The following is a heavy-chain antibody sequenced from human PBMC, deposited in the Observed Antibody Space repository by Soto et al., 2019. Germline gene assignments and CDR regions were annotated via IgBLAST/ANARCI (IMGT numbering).Heavy chain of an antibody. CDR3: ATKKTLVPDAFDI. D-gene: IGHD3-16*01. CDR1: GGSISSGGYY. V-gene: IGHV4-31*03. J-gene: IGHJ3*02. CDR2: IYYSGST. Sequence: SETLSLTCTVSGGSISSGGYYWSWIRQHPGKGLEWIGYIYYSGSTYYNPSLKSRVTISVDTSKNQFSLKLSSVTAADTAVYYCATKKTLVPDAFDIWGQGTMVTVSS.